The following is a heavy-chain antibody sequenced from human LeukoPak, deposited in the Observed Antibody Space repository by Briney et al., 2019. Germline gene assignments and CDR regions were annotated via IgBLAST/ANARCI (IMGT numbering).Heavy chain of an antibody. D-gene: IGHD6-13*01. CDR3: ARDPKRGSSSSGAFDI. J-gene: IGHJ3*02. CDR2: IYHSGST. Sequence: NPSQTLSLTYTVSGGSISSGGYYWSWIRQPPGKGLEWIGYIYHSGSTYYNPSLKSRVTISVDRSKNQFSLKLSSVTAADTAVYYCARDPKRGSSSSGAFDIWGQGTMVTVSS. CDR1: GGSISSGGYY. V-gene: IGHV4-30-2*01.